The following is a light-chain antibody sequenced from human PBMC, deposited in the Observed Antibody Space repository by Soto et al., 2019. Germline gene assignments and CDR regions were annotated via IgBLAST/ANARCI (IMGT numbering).Light chain of an antibody. J-gene: IGKJ4*01. Sequence: DIQMTQSPSSLSASVGDRVTITCRASQSIRSYLNWYQQKPGKAPKLLIYAASSLQSGVPSRFSGRKSGTQFTLTIDSLQPEDFATYYCQQVKTYPRTFGGGTKVEIK. V-gene: IGKV1-17*01. CDR2: AAS. CDR1: QSIRSY. CDR3: QQVKTYPRT.